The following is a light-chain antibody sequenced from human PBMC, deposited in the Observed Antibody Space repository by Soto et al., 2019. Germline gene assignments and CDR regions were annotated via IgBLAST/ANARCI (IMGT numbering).Light chain of an antibody. J-gene: IGLJ1*01. CDR2: EVR. CDR3: SSKTRSGYPFV. CDR1: TSDVGAYNY. V-gene: IGLV2-14*01. Sequence: QSVLTQPASVSGSPGQSITISCTGSTSDVGAYNYVSWYKHHPGQAPQLMIYEVRHRPSGVSNRFSGSTSGNTASLTISGLQADDEGDYYRSSKTRSGYPFVFGTRTKLTVL.